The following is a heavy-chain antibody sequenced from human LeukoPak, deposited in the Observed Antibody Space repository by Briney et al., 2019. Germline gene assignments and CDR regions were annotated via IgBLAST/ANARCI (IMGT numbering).Heavy chain of an antibody. Sequence: GGSLRLSCAASGFTFSDAWMSWVRQAPGKGLEWVGRIKSKTDGGTTDYAAPVKGRFTISRDNSKNTLYLQMNSLRAEDTAVYYCARDPTVDYYGSGTLDYWGQGTLVTVSS. V-gene: IGHV3-15*01. CDR3: ARDPTVDYYGSGTLDY. J-gene: IGHJ4*02. D-gene: IGHD3-10*01. CDR2: IKSKTDGGTT. CDR1: GFTFSDAW.